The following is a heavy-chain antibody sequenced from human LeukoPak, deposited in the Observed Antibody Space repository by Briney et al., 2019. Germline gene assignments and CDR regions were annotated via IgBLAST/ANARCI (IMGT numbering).Heavy chain of an antibody. V-gene: IGHV7-4-1*02. D-gene: IGHD6-13*01. Sequence: GASVKVSCKASGYTFTSFAMNWVRQAPGQGLEWMGWVNTYTGTPTYAQGFTGRFVFSLDTSVSTAFLEINTLKAEDTAVYYCATTTTVAAARFDYWGQGTLVSVSS. CDR3: ATTTTVAAARFDY. CDR2: VNTYTGTP. J-gene: IGHJ4*02. CDR1: GYTFTSFA.